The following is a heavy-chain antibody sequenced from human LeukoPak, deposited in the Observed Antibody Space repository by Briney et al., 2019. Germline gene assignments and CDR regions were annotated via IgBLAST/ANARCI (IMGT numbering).Heavy chain of an antibody. J-gene: IGHJ3*02. CDR2: IYSGGNT. V-gene: IGHV3-53*01. CDR1: GFTVSSNY. Sequence: GGSLRLSCAASGFTVSSNYMSWVRQAPGKGLEWVSVIYSGGNTYYADSVKGRFTISRDNSKNTLYLQMNSLRAGDTAVYYCARGKYSGGWYLDIWGQGTMVTVSS. CDR3: ARGKYSGGWYLDI. D-gene: IGHD6-19*01.